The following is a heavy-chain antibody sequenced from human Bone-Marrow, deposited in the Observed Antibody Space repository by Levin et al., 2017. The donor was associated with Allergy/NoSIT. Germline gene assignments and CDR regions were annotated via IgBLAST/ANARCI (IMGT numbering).Heavy chain of an antibody. J-gene: IGHJ4*02. CDR3: AKVVTYYYDSSGYTFDY. V-gene: IGHV3-23*01. D-gene: IGHD3-22*01. CDR1: GFTFSSYA. CDR2: ISGSGGST. Sequence: GGSLRLSCAASGFTFSSYAMSWVRQAPGKGLEWVSAISGSGGSTYYADSVKGRFTISRDNSKNTLYLQMNSLRAEDTAVYYCAKVVTYYYDSSGYTFDYWGQGTLVTVSS.